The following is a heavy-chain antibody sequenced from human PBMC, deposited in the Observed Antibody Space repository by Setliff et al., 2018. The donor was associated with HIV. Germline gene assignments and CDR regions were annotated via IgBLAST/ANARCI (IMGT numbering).Heavy chain of an antibody. V-gene: IGHV4-4*07. Sequence: PSETLSLTCTVSGGSINSFYWNWVRQPAGKGLEWIGRFYTSGSTNYNPSLKSRVTMSVDTSKNQFSLKLSSVTAADTAVYYCARDRLTYYFDYWGQGILVTVSS. CDR2: FYTSGST. D-gene: IGHD3-22*01. J-gene: IGHJ4*02. CDR3: ARDRLTYYFDY. CDR1: GGSINSFY.